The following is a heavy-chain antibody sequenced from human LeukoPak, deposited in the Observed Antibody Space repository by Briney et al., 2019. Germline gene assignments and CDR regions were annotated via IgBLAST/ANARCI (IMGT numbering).Heavy chain of an antibody. CDR1: GFTFSSYS. V-gene: IGHV3-21*01. J-gene: IGHJ5*02. CDR3: AKDAERWQPFYWFDP. Sequence: PGESLRLSCAASGFTFSSYSMNWVRQAPGKGLEWVSSISSSSLYIYYADSVKGRFTISRDNAKNSLYLQMNSLRAEDTAVYFCAKDAERWQPFYWFDPWGQGTLVTVSS. CDR2: ISSSSLYI. D-gene: IGHD5-24*01.